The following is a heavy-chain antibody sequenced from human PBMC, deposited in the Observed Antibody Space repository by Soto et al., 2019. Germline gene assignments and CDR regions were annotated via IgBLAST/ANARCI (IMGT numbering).Heavy chain of an antibody. J-gene: IGHJ6*02. V-gene: IGHV1-2*02. D-gene: IGHD1-26*01. CDR3: ARELSLSAYVKWYYGMDV. Sequence: ASVKVSCKASGYTFTGYYIYWVRQAPGEGLEWMAWINPNTGGTNYAQRFQGRGTLTRDTSISTAYMELSGLRSDDTAVYYCARELSLSAYVKWYYGMDVWGQGTTVTVSS. CDR1: GYTFTGYY. CDR2: INPNTGGT.